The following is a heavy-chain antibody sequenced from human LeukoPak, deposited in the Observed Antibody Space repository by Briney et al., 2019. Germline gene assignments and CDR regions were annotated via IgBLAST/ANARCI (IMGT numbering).Heavy chain of an antibody. Sequence: GGSLRLSCAASGFTFSSYAMHWVRQAPGNGLEWVAVISYDGSNKYYADSVKGRFTISRDNSKNTLYLQMNSLRAEDTAVYYCARDRRGYGSGSYYSDYWGQGTLVTVSS. D-gene: IGHD3-10*01. CDR2: ISYDGSNK. CDR1: GFTFSSYA. V-gene: IGHV3-30*04. CDR3: ARDRRGYGSGSYYSDY. J-gene: IGHJ4*02.